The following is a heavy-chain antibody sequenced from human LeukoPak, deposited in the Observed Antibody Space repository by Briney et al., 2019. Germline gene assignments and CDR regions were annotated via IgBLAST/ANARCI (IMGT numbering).Heavy chain of an antibody. CDR2: VDHSGNT. D-gene: IGHD6-19*01. Sequence: PSETLSLTCAVYGGSFSGYYWSWIRQPPGRGREGIGEVDHSGNTNYNPSVKTRVTISLDTSKTQFSLKLTSVTAADTAVYYCARDSPGYSSGWYDPFGQGTLVTVTS. CDR1: GGSFSGYY. V-gene: IGHV4-34*01. J-gene: IGHJ5*02. CDR3: ARDSPGYSSGWYDP.